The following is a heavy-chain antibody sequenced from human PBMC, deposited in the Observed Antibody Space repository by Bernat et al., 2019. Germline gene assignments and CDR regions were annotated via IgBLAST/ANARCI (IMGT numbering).Heavy chain of an antibody. J-gene: IGHJ3*02. D-gene: IGHD2-15*01. CDR2: IYYSGST. CDR1: GGSISSYY. V-gene: IGHV4-59*01. CDR3: ARYCSGGSCYGDAFDI. Sequence: QLQLQESGPGLVKPSATLSLTCTVSGGSISSYYWSWIRQPPGKGLEWIGYIYYSGSTNYNPSLKSRVTISVDTSKNKFSLKLSSVTAADTAVYYCARYCSGGSCYGDAFDIWGKGTMVTVYS.